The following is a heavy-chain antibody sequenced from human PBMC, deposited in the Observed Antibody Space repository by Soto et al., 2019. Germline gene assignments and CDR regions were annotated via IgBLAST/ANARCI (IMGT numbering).Heavy chain of an antibody. V-gene: IGHV4-31*03. CDR3: ARSANTAVYQYKGMDV. CDR2: IYDSGST. CDR1: GGSISSGGYY. J-gene: IGHJ6*02. D-gene: IGHD5-18*01. Sequence: QVRLQESGPGLVKPSETLSLTCSVSGGSISSGGYYWSWIRQHPGKGPEWLGYIYDSGSTSYKSSLRSGLTISVDTSKNKFSLNLSSVPAADTAVYYCARSANTAVYQYKGMDVWGQGTTVTVSS.